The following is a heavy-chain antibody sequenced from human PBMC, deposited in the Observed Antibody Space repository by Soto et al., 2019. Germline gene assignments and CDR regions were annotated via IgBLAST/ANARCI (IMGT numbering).Heavy chain of an antibody. CDR2: IWYDGSNK. V-gene: IGHV3-33*01. CDR3: ATTSAY. CDR1: GFTLSSFG. D-gene: IGHD1-1*01. J-gene: IGHJ4*02. Sequence: QVQLVESGGGVVQPGRSLRLSCAAAGFTLSSFGMHWVRQAPGKGLEWVALIWYDGSNKYYSDSVKGRFTISRDNFKNTLYLPMNSLRADDTAVYYCATTSAYWGQGTLVTVSS.